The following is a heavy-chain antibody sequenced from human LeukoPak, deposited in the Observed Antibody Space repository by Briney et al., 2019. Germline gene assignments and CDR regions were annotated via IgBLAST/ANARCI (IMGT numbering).Heavy chain of an antibody. Sequence: SETLSLTCTVSGGSISSYNWSWIRQPAGKGPEWIGRIDPSGTTNYNPSLKSRVTMSVDMSKNQFSLKLSSVTAADTAVYYCPRDSYDFWSGPHYYYYYMDVWGKGTTVTVSS. V-gene: IGHV4-4*07. CDR3: PRDSYDFWSGPHYYYYYMDV. CDR1: GGSISSYN. J-gene: IGHJ6*03. CDR2: IDPSGTT. D-gene: IGHD3-3*01.